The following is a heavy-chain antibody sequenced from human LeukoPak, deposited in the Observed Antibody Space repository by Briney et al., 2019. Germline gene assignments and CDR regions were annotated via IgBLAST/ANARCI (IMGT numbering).Heavy chain of an antibody. D-gene: IGHD3-22*01. Sequence: GGSLRLSCATSGFTFSSNWMSWVRHVPGRGLDWVANIKPDGSAEYYAASVKGRFTVSRDNAENSLYLQMNSLRAEDTAVYYCARGAYYYEDWGQGTLVTVSS. CDR2: IKPDGSAE. CDR1: GFTFSSNW. V-gene: IGHV3-7*01. J-gene: IGHJ4*02. CDR3: ARGAYYYED.